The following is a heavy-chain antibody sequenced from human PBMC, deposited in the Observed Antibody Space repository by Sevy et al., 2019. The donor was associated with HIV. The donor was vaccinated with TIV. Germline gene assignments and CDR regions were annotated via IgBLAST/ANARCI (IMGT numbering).Heavy chain of an antibody. Sequence: GGSLRLSCAASGFTFSSYSMNWVRQAPGKGLEWVSSISSSSSYIYYADSVKGRFTISRDNAKNSLYLQMNSLRAEDTAVYYCVGDAYYRGRGYSYGYRPDYYYGMDVWGQGTTVTVSS. CDR1: GFTFSSYS. CDR2: ISSSSSYI. V-gene: IGHV3-21*01. D-gene: IGHD5-18*01. J-gene: IGHJ6*02. CDR3: VGDAYYRGRGYSYGYRPDYYYGMDV.